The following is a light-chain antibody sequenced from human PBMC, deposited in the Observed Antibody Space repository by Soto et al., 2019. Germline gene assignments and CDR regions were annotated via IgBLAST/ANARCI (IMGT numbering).Light chain of an antibody. CDR1: QSISSY. Sequence: IQMSESAAAVSANIGDRVTITCRASQSISSYLNWYQQKPGKAPKLLIYAASSLQSGVPSRFSGSGSGTDFTLTISSLQPEDFATYYCQQCYSTLRTFGQGTKVDIK. J-gene: IGKJ1*01. CDR3: QQCYSTLRT. CDR2: AAS. V-gene: IGKV1-39*01.